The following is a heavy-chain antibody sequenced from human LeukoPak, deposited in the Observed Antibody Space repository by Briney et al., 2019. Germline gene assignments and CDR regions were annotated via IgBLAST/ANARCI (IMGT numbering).Heavy chain of an antibody. D-gene: IGHD4-17*01. CDR1: GFTLSSYG. CDR3: ARWIRDGDYHYYGMGV. J-gene: IGHJ6*02. CDR2: IWYDGSNK. Sequence: GGSLRLSCAASGFTLSSYGMHWVRQAPGKGLERVPVIWYDGSNKYYADSVKGRFTISRDNSKNTLYLQMNSLRAEDTAVYYCARWIRDGDYHYYGMGVWGQGTTVTVSS. V-gene: IGHV3-33*01.